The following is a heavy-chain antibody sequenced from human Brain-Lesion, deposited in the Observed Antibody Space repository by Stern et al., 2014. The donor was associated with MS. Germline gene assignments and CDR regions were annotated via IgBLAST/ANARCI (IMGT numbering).Heavy chain of an antibody. D-gene: IGHD2-15*01. CDR1: GGSVSSTSYA. J-gene: IGHJ5*02. CDR2: IYYSGNT. Sequence: VELQESGPGLVKPSETLSLTCTVAGGSVSSTSYAWAWIRQPPGKGLEWIGTIYYSGNTYYSPSLKSRLTISLDTSKNRFPLKRSSGTAADTAVYYCAGEEDIRYCSGGSCTGNWFDPWGQGTLVTVSS. V-gene: IGHV4-39*01. CDR3: AGEEDIRYCSGGSCTGNWFDP.